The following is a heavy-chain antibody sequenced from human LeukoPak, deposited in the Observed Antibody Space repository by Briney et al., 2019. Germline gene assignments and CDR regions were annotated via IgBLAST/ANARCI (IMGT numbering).Heavy chain of an antibody. CDR3: ARGRRDGYNLVDAFDI. Sequence: PGGSLRLSCAASGFTFSNAWMSWVRQAPGKGLEWVANIKQDGSEKYYVDSVKGRFTISRDNAKNSLFLQMNSLRAEDTAVYYCARGRRDGYNLVDAFDIWGQGTMVTVSS. CDR2: IKQDGSEK. D-gene: IGHD5-24*01. CDR1: GFTFSNAW. V-gene: IGHV3-7*01. J-gene: IGHJ3*02.